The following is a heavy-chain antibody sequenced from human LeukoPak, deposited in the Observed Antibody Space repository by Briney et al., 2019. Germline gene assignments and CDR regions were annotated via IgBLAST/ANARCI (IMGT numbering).Heavy chain of an antibody. CDR2: ISVYNGNT. CDR3: ARFSTMTTATIDY. D-gene: IGHD4-17*01. CDR1: GYPFTSYG. Sequence: ASVKVSCKASGYPFTSYGISWVRQAPGQGLEWMGWISVYNGNTNHAQKLQGRVTMTTDTSTSAAYMELRSLRSDDTAVYYCARFSTMTTATIDYWGQGTLVTVSS. V-gene: IGHV1-18*01. J-gene: IGHJ4*02.